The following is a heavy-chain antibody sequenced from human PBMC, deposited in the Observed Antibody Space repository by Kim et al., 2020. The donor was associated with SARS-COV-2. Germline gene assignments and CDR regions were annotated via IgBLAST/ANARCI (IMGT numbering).Heavy chain of an antibody. CDR2: INSDGSGT. J-gene: IGHJ4*02. Sequence: GGSLRLSCAASGFTFSNSWMHWVRQIPGKGLVWVARINSDGSGTAYADSVKDRFTISRDNAKNTLYLQMSSLGAEDTAIYYCVRDLTYYGDAFEFWGPGTLVTVSS. D-gene: IGHD3-22*01. CDR1: GFTFSNSW. V-gene: IGHV3-74*01. CDR3: VRDLTYYGDAFEF.